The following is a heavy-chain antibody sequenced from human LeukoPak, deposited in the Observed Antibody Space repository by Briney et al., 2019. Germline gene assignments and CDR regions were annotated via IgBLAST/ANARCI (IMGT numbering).Heavy chain of an antibody. D-gene: IGHD6-13*01. Sequence: GGSLRLSCAASGFAFSGYSMNWVRQPPGKGLEWVSSIDSSRTYVYYADSVKGRFTISRDNAKNSLSLQLNSLRADDTAVYYCARVGSIAAADARGYFQHWGQGTLVTVSS. J-gene: IGHJ1*01. CDR3: ARVGSIAAADARGYFQH. CDR1: GFAFSGYS. CDR2: IDSSRTYV. V-gene: IGHV3-21*01.